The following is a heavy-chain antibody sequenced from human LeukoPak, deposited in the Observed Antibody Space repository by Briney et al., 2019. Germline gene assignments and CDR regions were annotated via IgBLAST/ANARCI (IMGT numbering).Heavy chain of an antibody. V-gene: IGHV3-74*01. D-gene: IGHD3-3*01. CDR1: GFTFSGFW. CDR3: AKNGQSGFSFDP. J-gene: IGHJ5*02. CDR2: ISFDGSDA. Sequence: PGGSLRLSCAASGFTFSGFWMHWVRQAPGKGLVWVSCISFDGSDATYADSVKGRFTISRDNAKNTLHLQMDSLTVEDTAVYYCAKNGQSGFSFDPWGQGTLVTVSS.